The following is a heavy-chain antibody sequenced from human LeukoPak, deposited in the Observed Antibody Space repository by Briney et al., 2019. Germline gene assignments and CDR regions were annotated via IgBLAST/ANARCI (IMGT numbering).Heavy chain of an antibody. Sequence: GGSLRLSCTASGFTFSGYGMHWVRQAPGKGLVWVSRISSDGSDTTYADSVKGRFTISRDNAKNSVYLQMNSLSAEDTGVYYCARAREAQWLVDYWGQGTLVTVSS. CDR3: ARAREAQWLVDY. CDR2: ISSDGSDT. J-gene: IGHJ4*02. D-gene: IGHD6-19*01. CDR1: GFTFSGYG. V-gene: IGHV3-74*01.